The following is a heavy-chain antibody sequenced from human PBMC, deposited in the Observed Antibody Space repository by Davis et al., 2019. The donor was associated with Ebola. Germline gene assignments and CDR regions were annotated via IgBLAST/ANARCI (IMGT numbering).Heavy chain of an antibody. V-gene: IGHV4-39*01. CDR3: ATLDYYDRPNT. D-gene: IGHD3-22*01. CDR2: IYHSGST. CDR1: GGSFYY. Sequence: SETLSLTCTVSGGSFYYWGWLRQPPGKGLEWIGSIYHSGSTYYNPSLESRVAISVDTSKNQFSLRLSSVSAADTAVYYRATLDYYDRPNTWGQGTLVTVSS. J-gene: IGHJ5*02.